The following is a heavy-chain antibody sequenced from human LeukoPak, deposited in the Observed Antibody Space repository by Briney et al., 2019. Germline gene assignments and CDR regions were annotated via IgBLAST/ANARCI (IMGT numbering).Heavy chain of an antibody. CDR3: AGLDIVVVVAASYYFDY. CDR1: GGSISSYY. J-gene: IGHJ4*02. D-gene: IGHD2-15*01. CDR2: IYYSGST. Sequence: SETLSLTCTVSGGSISSYYWSWIRQPPGKGLEWIGYIYYSGSTNYNPSLKSRVTISVNTSKNQFSLKLSSVTAADTAVYYCAGLDIVVVVAASYYFDYWGQGTLVTVSS. V-gene: IGHV4-59*08.